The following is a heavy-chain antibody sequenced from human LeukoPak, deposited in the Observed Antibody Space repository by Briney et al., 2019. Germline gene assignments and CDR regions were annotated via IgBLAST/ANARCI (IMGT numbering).Heavy chain of an antibody. CDR1: GFTFSSYS. CDR2: ISSSSSYI. J-gene: IGHJ6*02. D-gene: IGHD1-26*01. CDR3: AKGRVGANGYYYYGMDV. Sequence: TGGSLRLSCAASGFTFSSYSMNWVRQAPGKGLEWVSSISSSSSYIYYADSVKGRFTISRDNSKNTLYLQMNSLRTEDTAVYYCAKGRVGANGYYYYGMDVWGQGTTVTVSS. V-gene: IGHV3-21*01.